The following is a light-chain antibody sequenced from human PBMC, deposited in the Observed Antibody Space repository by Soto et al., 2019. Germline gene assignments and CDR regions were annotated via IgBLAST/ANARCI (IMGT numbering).Light chain of an antibody. CDR1: QSVSTS. J-gene: IGKJ2*01. CDR3: QQYIHGYT. CDR2: SAS. Sequence: EVVMTQSPATLSVFPGERVILSCRASQSVSTSLAWYQQKRGQAPRLLIYSASTRATGIPARFSGSGSGTEFTLTISSLESEDFAVYYCQQYIHGYTFGQGTELEIE. V-gene: IGKV3-15*01.